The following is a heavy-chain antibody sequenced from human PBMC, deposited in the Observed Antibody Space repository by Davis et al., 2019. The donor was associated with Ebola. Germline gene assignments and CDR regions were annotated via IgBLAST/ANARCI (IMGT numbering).Heavy chain of an antibody. CDR1: GYTFTSYY. Sequence: AASVKVSCKASGYTFTSYYMHWVRQAPGQGLEWMGIINPSGGSTSYAQKFQGRVTITADESTSTAYMELSSLRSEDTAVYYCARAGGYGDYSDYWGQGTLVTVSS. CDR3: ARAGGYGDYSDY. J-gene: IGHJ4*02. CDR2: INPSGGST. V-gene: IGHV1-46*01. D-gene: IGHD4-17*01.